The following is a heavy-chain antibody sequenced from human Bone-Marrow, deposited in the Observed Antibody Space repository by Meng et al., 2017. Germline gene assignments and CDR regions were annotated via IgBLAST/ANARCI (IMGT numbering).Heavy chain of an antibody. CDR2: IYYSGST. CDR1: GGSISSRSYY. V-gene: IGHV4-39*06. CDR3: ATSNALPALNWFDP. D-gene: IGHD1-1*01. J-gene: IGHJ5*02. Sequence: RLQLEGSGPGWVKPSETLSLIWRASGGSISSRSYYWGWIRQPPGKGLEWIGTIYYSGSTYYNPSLNSRVTISVDTSKNQFSLKLNSVTAADTALYYCATSNALPALNWFDPWGRGTLVTVSS.